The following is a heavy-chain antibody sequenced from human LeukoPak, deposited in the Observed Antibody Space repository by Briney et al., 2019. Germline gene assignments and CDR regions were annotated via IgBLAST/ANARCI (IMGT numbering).Heavy chain of an antibody. CDR1: GGSISSGGYY. CDR2: IYTSGST. V-gene: IGHV4-61*02. J-gene: IGHJ6*03. D-gene: IGHD3-22*01. CDR3: AAIYDSSPSYYYFYMDV. Sequence: SQTLSLTCTVSGGSISSGGYYWSWIRQPAGKGLEWIGRIYTSGSTNYNPSLKSRVTISVDTSNNQFSLKLSSVTAADTAVYYCAAIYDSSPSYYYFYMDVWGKGTTVTVSS.